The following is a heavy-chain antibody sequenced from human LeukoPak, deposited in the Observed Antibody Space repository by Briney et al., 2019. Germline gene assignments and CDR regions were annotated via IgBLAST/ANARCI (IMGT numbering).Heavy chain of an antibody. J-gene: IGHJ5*02. Sequence: GGSLRLSCAASGFTFSSYAMSWVRQAPGKGLEWVSAIRGSGGSTYYADSVKGRFTISRDNPKNTLYLQMNSLRAEDTAVYYCAKRLVVNWFDPWGQGTLVTVSS. V-gene: IGHV3-23*01. CDR2: IRGSGGST. CDR3: AKRLVVNWFDP. CDR1: GFTFSSYA.